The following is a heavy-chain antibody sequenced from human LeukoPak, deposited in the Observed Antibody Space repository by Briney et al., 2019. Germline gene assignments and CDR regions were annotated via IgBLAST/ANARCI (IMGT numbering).Heavy chain of an antibody. J-gene: IGHJ6*03. D-gene: IGHD3-10*01. V-gene: IGHV4-59*01. CDR1: GGSISSYY. Sequence: PSETLSLTCTVSGGSISSYYWSWIRQPPGKGLEWIGYIYYSGSTNYNPSLKSRVTISVDTSKNQVSLKVKSVTAADTAVYYCARGGRSRGSMSFYYMDVWGKGATVTVSS. CDR2: IYYSGST. CDR3: ARGGRSRGSMSFYYMDV.